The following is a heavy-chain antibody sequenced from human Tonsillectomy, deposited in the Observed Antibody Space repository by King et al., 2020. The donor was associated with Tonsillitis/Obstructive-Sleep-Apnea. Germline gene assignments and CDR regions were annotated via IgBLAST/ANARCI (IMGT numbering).Heavy chain of an antibody. D-gene: IGHD6-13*01. V-gene: IGHV1-18*01. CDR1: GYTFTSDG. CDR3: ARGIAAAGTSDFDS. Sequence: QLVQSGAEVKKPGASVKVSCKASGYTFTSDGISWVRQAPGQGLEWMVWISAYNGNTNYAQKLQGRVTMNTDTSTSTAYMELRSLRSDDTAVYYCARGIAAAGTSDFDSWGQGTLVTVSS. J-gene: IGHJ4*02. CDR2: ISAYNGNT.